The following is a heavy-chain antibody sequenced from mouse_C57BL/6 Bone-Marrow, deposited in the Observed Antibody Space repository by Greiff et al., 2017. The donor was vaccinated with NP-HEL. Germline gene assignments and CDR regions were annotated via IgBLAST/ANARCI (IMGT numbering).Heavy chain of an antibody. D-gene: IGHD4-1*01. CDR3: TTGNWDGY. J-gene: IGHJ2*01. V-gene: IGHV14-4*01. Sequence: EVQLQQSGAELVRPGASVKLSCTASGFNIKDDYMHWVKQRPEQGLEWIGWIDPENGDTEYASKFQGKATITADTSSNTAYLQLSSLTSEDTAVYYCTTGNWDGYWGQGTTLTVSS. CDR2: IDPENGDT. CDR1: GFNIKDDY.